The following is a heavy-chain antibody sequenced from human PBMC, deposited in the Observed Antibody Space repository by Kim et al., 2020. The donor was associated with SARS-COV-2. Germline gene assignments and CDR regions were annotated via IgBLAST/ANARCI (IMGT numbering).Heavy chain of an antibody. V-gene: IGHV3-48*02. Sequence: GGSLRLSCAASGFTFSSYSMNWVRQAPGKGLEWVSYISSSSSTIYYADSVKGRFTISRDNAKNSLYLQMNSLRDEDTAVYYCARVSPPTYSRIYYDSSGYSWAFDIWGQGTMVTVSS. CDR3: ARVSPPTYSRIYYDSSGYSWAFDI. CDR2: ISSSSSTI. D-gene: IGHD3-22*01. CDR1: GFTFSSYS. J-gene: IGHJ3*02.